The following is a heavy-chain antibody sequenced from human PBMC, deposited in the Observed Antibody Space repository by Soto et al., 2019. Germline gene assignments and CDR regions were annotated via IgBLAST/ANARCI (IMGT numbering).Heavy chain of an antibody. V-gene: IGHV1-2*02. Sequence: QVQLVQSGAEVKKPGASVKVSCKASGYTFTGYYMHWVRQAPGQGLEWMGWINPNSGGTNYAQKFQGRVTMTRDTSISTAYMELSRLRSDDTAVYYCARGTLVSGWYGPRDYWGQGTLVTVSS. CDR1: GYTFTGYY. J-gene: IGHJ4*02. CDR3: ARGTLVSGWYGPRDY. D-gene: IGHD6-19*01. CDR2: INPNSGGT.